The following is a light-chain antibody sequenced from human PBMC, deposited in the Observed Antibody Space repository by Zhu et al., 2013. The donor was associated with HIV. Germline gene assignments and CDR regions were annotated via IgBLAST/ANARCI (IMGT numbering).Light chain of an antibody. CDR1: QSLLHSDGKSY. Sequence: DVVVTQTPLSLSVTPGQPASISCKSSQSLLHSDGKSYLSWYLQKAGQSPQLLIYEVSNRFPGVPDRFSGSGSGTDFTLTISSLQAEDVAVYYCQQYYSTPPTFGQGTKLEIK. V-gene: IGKV2D-29*02. J-gene: IGKJ2*01. CDR2: EVS. CDR3: QQYYSTPPT.